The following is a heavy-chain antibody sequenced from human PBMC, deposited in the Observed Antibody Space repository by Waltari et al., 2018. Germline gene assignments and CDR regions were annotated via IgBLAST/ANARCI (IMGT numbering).Heavy chain of an antibody. Sequence: QVQVVESGGGVVQPGRSLRLSGAASGFIFNQYGIHWVRQAPGKGLESVAVISYDGRHRFYSDSVKGRFTISRDNSRNTVSLQMDSLTVEDTALYYCAKGGDLEWLFIDHWGQGTFGTVS. CDR2: ISYDGRHR. CDR3: AKGGDLEWLFIDH. D-gene: IGHD3-3*01. J-gene: IGHJ4*02. V-gene: IGHV3-30*18. CDR1: GFIFNQYG.